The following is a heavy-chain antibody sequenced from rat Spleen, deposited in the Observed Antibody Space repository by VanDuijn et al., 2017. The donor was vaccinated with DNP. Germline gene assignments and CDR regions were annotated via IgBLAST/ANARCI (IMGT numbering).Heavy chain of an antibody. V-gene: IGHV5-22*01. J-gene: IGHJ2*01. CDR3: SRHILPLRVWDY. D-gene: IGHD1-4*01. CDR2: ISYDGRSA. Sequence: EVQLVVSGGGLVQPGRSLKLSCAASGFTFSDYYMAWVRQATSKGLEWVAYISYDGRSAYNGDSVKGRFTISRDNAKSTLYLQMNSLRSEDMATYYCSRHILPLRVWDYWGQGVTVTVSS. CDR1: GFTFSDYY.